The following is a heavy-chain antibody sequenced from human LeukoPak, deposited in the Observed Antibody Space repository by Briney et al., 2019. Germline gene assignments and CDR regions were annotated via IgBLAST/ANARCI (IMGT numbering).Heavy chain of an antibody. J-gene: IGHJ4*02. V-gene: IGHV4-34*01. CDR3: ATLYPERLDY. CDR2: INHSGST. CDR1: GGSFSGYY. D-gene: IGHD2-2*02. Sequence: LETLSLTCAVYGGSFSGYYWSWIRQPPGKGLEWIGEINHSGSTNYNPSLKSRVTISVDTSKNQFSLKLSSVTAADTAVYYCATLYPERLDYWGQGTLVTVSS.